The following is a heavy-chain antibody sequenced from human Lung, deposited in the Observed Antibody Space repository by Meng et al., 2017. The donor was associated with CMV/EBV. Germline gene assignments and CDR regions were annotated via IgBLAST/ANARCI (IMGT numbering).Heavy chain of an antibody. CDR2: IYPGDAET. CDR3: AKAPNLYYYYGLDV. Sequence: SXKASGFSFTNSWVGWVRQRPGKGLEWMAFIYPGDAETKYSPAFQGQVIISADKSISTAYLQWSSLKASDTAMYYCAKAPNLYYYYGLDVWGQGTTVTVSS. CDR1: GFSFTNSW. V-gene: IGHV5-51*01. J-gene: IGHJ6*02.